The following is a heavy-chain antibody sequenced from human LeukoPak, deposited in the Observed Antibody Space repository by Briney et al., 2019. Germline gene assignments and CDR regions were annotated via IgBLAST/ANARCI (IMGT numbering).Heavy chain of an antibody. D-gene: IGHD2-21*01. CDR1: GGSFIGFY. V-gene: IGHV4-34*01. J-gene: IGHJ4*02. CDR3: ARVLKLWSPLDY. Sequence: PSETLSLTCAVYGGSFIGFYWSWIRQPPGKGLEWIGEINHSGSTNYNPSLKSRVTISVDTSKNQFYLKLSSVTAADTAVYYWARVLKLWSPLDYWGQGTLVTVSS. CDR2: INHSGST.